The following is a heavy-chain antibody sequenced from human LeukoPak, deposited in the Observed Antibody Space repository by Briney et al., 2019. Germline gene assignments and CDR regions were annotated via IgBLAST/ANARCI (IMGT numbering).Heavy chain of an antibody. V-gene: IGHV3-30*18. Sequence: GGSLRLSCAASGFTISSYGMHWVRQAPGKGLEWVAVISSDGSKLYYVYSVKGRFTISRDISKNNLYLEMNNVRSEDTAVYYCAKARYSGRAQLVFFDFWGQGTLVTVSA. D-gene: IGHD1-26*01. CDR1: GFTISSYG. J-gene: IGHJ4*02. CDR3: AKARYSGRAQLVFFDF. CDR2: ISSDGSKL.